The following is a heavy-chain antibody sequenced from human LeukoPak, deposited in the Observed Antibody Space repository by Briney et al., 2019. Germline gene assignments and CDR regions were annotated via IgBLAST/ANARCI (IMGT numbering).Heavy chain of an antibody. CDR3: ARDDVGVYYDSSGYPRFDY. J-gene: IGHJ4*02. CDR1: GYTFTGYY. CDR2: INPNSGGT. Sequence: GASVKVSCKASGYTFTGYYMHWVRQAPGQGLEWMGRINPNSGGTNYAQKLQGRVTMTTDTSTSTAYMELRSLRSDDTAVYYCARDDVGVYYDSSGYPRFDYWGQGTLVTVSS. D-gene: IGHD3-22*01. V-gene: IGHV1-2*06.